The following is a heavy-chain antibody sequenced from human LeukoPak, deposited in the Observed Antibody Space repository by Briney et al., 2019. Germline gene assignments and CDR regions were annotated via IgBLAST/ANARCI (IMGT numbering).Heavy chain of an antibody. D-gene: IGHD6-13*01. J-gene: IGHJ3*02. CDR2: INPNSGGT. CDR1: GYTFTGYY. Sequence: ASVKVSCKASGYTFTGYYMHWVRQAPGQGLEWMGWINPNSGGTNYAQKFQGRVTMTRDTSISTAYMELSRLRSDDTAVYYCGRGSLDDDAFDIWGQGTMVTVSS. V-gene: IGHV1-2*02. CDR3: GRGSLDDDAFDI.